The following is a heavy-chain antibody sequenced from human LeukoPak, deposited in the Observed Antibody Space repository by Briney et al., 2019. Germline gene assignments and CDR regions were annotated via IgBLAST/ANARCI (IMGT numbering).Heavy chain of an antibody. CDR3: ARGYYYYFMDV. V-gene: IGHV1-8*01. CDR2: MNPNDGYK. Sequence: ASVKVSCKASGYTFSSYDINWVRQATGQGLEWMGWMNPNDGYKGYAQKFQGRVTMTRDTSISTAYMELSSLRSEDTAVYYCARGYYYYFMDVWGKGTTVTVSS. CDR1: GYTFSSYD. J-gene: IGHJ6*03.